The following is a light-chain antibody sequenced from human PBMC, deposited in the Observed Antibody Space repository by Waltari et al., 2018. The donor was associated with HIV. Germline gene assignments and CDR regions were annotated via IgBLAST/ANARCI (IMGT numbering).Light chain of an antibody. CDR3: QVWDSSTVV. J-gene: IGLJ2*01. Sequence: SYELTQPLSVSVAMGQTARITCGGNNIGRKNVNWSQQKPGQAPVLVSYRDTNRPSGIPERFSGSNSGNTSTLTINRAQAEDEADYYCQVWDSSTVVFGGGTKLTVL. CDR2: RDT. CDR1: NIGRKN. V-gene: IGLV3-9*01.